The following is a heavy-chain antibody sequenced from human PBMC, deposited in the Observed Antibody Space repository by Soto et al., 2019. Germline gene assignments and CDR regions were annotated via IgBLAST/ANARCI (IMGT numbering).Heavy chain of an antibody. CDR1: GGSISSYY. Sequence: SETLSLTCTVSGGSISSYYWSWIRQPPGKGLEWIGYIYYSGSTNYNPSLKSRVTISVDKSITTAHLQWSSLKASDTAMYYCARNLGDGMDVWGQGTTVTVSS. D-gene: IGHD3-16*01. J-gene: IGHJ6*02. V-gene: IGHV4-59*12. CDR3: ARNLGDGMDV. CDR2: IYYSGST.